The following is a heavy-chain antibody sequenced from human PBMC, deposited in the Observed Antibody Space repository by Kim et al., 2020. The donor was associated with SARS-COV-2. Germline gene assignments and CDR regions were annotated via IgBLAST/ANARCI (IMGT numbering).Heavy chain of an antibody. CDR2: INAGNGNP. CDR1: GFTFTNYV. D-gene: IGHD2-2*01. Sequence: ASVKVSCKASGFTFTNYVIHWVRQAPGQRLEWMGWINAGNGNPKYSQKCQGRVTITRDSSASAAYMELSSLRSEDTAIYYCGRGDIGYCSSTTCSDAFDIWGPGTMVTVSS. J-gene: IGHJ3*02. V-gene: IGHV1-3*01. CDR3: GRGDIGYCSSTTCSDAFDI.